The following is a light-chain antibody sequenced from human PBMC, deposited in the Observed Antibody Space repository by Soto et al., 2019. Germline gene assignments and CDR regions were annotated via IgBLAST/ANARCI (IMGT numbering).Light chain of an antibody. CDR3: QQCGSSPRT. V-gene: IGKV3-20*01. J-gene: IGKJ1*01. Sequence: EIVLTQSPGTLSLSPGERATLTCRASQSVSSTYLAWYQQKPGQAPRLLIYGASSRATGIPDRFSGGGSGTDFTLTISRVEPVDFAVYYCQQCGSSPRTFGQGTKVEIK. CDR1: QSVSSTY. CDR2: GAS.